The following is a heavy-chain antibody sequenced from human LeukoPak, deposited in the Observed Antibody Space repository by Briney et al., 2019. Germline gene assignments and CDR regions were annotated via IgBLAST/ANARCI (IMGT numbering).Heavy chain of an antibody. D-gene: IGHD3-10*01. V-gene: IGHV3-43D*03. CDR3: AKDLWWFGELPNFDY. Sequence: GGSLRLSCAASGFKFDDYAMHWVRQVPGKGLEWVSVISWDGVSIYYADSVKGRFTISRDSSKNSLFLQMNSLRAEDTAVYYCAKDLWWFGELPNFDYWGQGTLVTVSS. CDR1: GFKFDDYA. J-gene: IGHJ4*02. CDR2: ISWDGVSI.